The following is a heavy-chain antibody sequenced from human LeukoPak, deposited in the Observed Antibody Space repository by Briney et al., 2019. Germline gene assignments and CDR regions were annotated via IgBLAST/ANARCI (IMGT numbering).Heavy chain of an antibody. CDR2: ISGSGGST. D-gene: IGHD6-13*01. J-gene: IGHJ5*02. V-gene: IGHV3-23*01. Sequence: PGGSLRLSCAASGFTFSSYAMSWVRQAPGKGLGWVSAISGSGGSTYYADSVKGRFTISRDNSKNTLYLQMNSLRAEDTAVYYCAKAGDPTRPGIAESWGQGTLVTVSS. CDR1: GFTFSSYA. CDR3: AKAGDPTRPGIAES.